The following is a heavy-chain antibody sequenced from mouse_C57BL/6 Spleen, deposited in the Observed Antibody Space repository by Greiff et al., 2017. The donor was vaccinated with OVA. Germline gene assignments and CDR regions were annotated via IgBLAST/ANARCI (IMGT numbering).Heavy chain of an antibody. CDR3: ARYHYGGYFDV. D-gene: IGHD1-1*01. V-gene: IGHV1-18*01. J-gene: IGHJ1*03. Sequence: EVQLQQSGPELVKPGASVKIPCKASGYTFTDYNMDWVKQSHGKSLEWIGDINPNNGGTTYNQKFKGKATLTVDKSSSTAYMELRSLTSEDTAVYYCARYHYGGYFDVWGTGTTVTVSS. CDR1: GYTFTDYN. CDR2: INPNNGGT.